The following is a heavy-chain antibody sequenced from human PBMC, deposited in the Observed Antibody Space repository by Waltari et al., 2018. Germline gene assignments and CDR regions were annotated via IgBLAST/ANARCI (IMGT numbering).Heavy chain of an antibody. CDR3: ARDRGRGLFLDS. CDR2: FHGSGRS. J-gene: IGHJ4*02. CDR1: GDSISGNYW. V-gene: IGHV4-4*02. Sequence: QVQLQESGPGLVKPSGTLSFTCAVSGDSISGNYWWSWVRQSPGKGLEWIGQFHGSGRSNYNPSLESRVTVSIDTSNNPFSLKVTSATAADTAVYFCARDRGRGLFLDSWGQGTLVTVSP. D-gene: IGHD2-15*01.